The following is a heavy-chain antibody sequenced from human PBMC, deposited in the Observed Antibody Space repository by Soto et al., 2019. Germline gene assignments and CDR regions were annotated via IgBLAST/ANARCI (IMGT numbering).Heavy chain of an antibody. Sequence: GGSLRLSCAASGFIFSSYGMHWVRQAPGKGLEWVAVISYDGSNKYYGDSVKGRFTISRDNSKNTLDLQMNSLGAEDTAVYYCAKDYSSLSGHVVPAAMYGYWGQGTLVTVSS. D-gene: IGHD2-2*01. CDR1: GFIFSSYG. V-gene: IGHV3-30*18. CDR3: AKDYSSLSGHVVPAAMYGY. CDR2: ISYDGSNK. J-gene: IGHJ4*02.